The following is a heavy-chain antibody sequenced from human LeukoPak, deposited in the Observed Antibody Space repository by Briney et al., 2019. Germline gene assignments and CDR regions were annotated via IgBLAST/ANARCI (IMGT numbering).Heavy chain of an antibody. CDR2: ISGSGGST. CDR3: AKGTINWQYFGMDG. CDR1: GFTFSGYA. D-gene: IGHD1-1*01. J-gene: IGHJ6*02. Sequence: PGGSLRLSCAASGFTFSGYAMSWVRQAPGKGLEWVSAISGSGGSTYYADSVKGRFTISRDNSKNTLYLQMNSLRAEDTAVYYCAKGTINWQYFGMDGWGQGTTVSVSS. V-gene: IGHV3-23*01.